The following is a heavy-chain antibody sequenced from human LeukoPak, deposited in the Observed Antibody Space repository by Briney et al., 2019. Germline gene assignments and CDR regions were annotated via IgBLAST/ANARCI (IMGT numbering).Heavy chain of an antibody. J-gene: IGHJ6*02. CDR1: GFTFSSYG. CDR3: AKDPMIAVAGTFGFKNRNYYYYGMDV. CDR2: IRYDGSNK. Sequence: PGGSPRLSCAASGFTFSSYGMHWVRQAPGKGLEWVAFIRYDGSNKYYADSVKGRFTISRDNSKNTLYQQMNSLRAEDTAVYYCAKDPMIAVAGTFGFKNRNYYYYGMDVWGQGTTVTVSS. V-gene: IGHV3-30*02. D-gene: IGHD6-19*01.